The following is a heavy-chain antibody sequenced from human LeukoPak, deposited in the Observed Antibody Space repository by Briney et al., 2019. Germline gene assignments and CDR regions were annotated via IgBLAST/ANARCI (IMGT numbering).Heavy chain of an antibody. CDR2: ISGSGGST. CDR3: LGFHRLFDY. J-gene: IGHJ4*02. D-gene: IGHD2-15*01. CDR1: GFTFSSYA. Sequence: GGSLRLSCAASGFTFSSYAMSWVRQAPGKGLEWVSAISGSGGSTYYAGSVKGRFTISRDNSKNTLYLQMNSLRAEDTAVYYCLGFHRLFDYWGQGTLVTVSS. V-gene: IGHV3-23*01.